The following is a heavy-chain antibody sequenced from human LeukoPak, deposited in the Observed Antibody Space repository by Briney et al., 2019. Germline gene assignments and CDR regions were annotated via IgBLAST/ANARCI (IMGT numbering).Heavy chain of an antibody. CDR3: ARDLLGQWLGVDY. D-gene: IGHD6-19*01. CDR2: IIPILGIA. Sequence: ASVTVSCKASGGTFSSYAISWVRQAPGQGLEWMGRIIPILGIANYAQKFQGRVTITADKSTSTAYMELSSLRSEDTAVYYCARDLLGQWLGVDYWGQGTLVTVSS. CDR1: GGTFSSYA. V-gene: IGHV1-69*04. J-gene: IGHJ4*02.